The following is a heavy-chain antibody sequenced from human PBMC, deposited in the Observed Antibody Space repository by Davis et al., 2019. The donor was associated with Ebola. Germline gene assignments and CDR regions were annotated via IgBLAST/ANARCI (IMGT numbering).Heavy chain of an antibody. Sequence: PSETLSLTCTVSNGSLSSHYWNWIRQPPGKRLEWLGSIYYTGSAYYNSSLASRATISVDTSKNQFSLKLTSVTAADTAMYYCSERGSSVWGQGTLVTVSS. CDR2: IYYTGSA. V-gene: IGHV4-59*03. CDR1: NGSLSSHY. D-gene: IGHD3-10*01. J-gene: IGHJ4*02. CDR3: SERGSSV.